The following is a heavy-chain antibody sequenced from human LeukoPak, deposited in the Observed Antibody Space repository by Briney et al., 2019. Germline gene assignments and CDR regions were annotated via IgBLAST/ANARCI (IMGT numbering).Heavy chain of an antibody. D-gene: IGHD5-12*01. J-gene: IGHJ6*02. CDR2: ISYDGSNK. Sequence: GGSLRLSCAASGFTFSSYGMHWVRQAPGKGLEWVAVISYDGSNKYYADSVKGRFTISRDNSKNTLYLQMNSLRAEDTAVYYCAKEPRSGSKAPNHYYYYGMDVWGQGTTVTVS. CDR3: AKEPRSGSKAPNHYYYYGMDV. V-gene: IGHV3-30*18. CDR1: GFTFSSYG.